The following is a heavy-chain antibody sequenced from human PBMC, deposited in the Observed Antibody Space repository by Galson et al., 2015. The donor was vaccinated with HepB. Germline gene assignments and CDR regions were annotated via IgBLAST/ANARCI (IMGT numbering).Heavy chain of an antibody. V-gene: IGHV1-69*06. CDR1: GGTFSSYA. J-gene: IGHJ3*02. D-gene: IGHD1-26*01. CDR3: ARDRDSGSYQPNDAFDI. Sequence: SVKVSCKASGGTFSSYAISWVRQAPGQGLEWMGGIIPIFGTANYAQKFQGRVTITADKSTCTAYMELSSLRSEDTAVYYCARDRDSGSYQPNDAFDIWGQGTMVTVSS. CDR2: IIPIFGTA.